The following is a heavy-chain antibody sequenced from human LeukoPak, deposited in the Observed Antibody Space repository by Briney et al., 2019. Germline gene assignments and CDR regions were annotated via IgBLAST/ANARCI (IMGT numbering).Heavy chain of an antibody. J-gene: IGHJ6*03. D-gene: IGHD6-19*01. CDR3: ARDQWSYYYMDV. CDR2: ISWNSGSI. V-gene: IGHV3-9*01. Sequence: PGGSLRLSCAASGFTFDDYVTHWVRQAPGKGLEWVSGISWNSGSIGYADSVKGRFTISRDNAKNTLYLQMNSLRAEDTAVYYCARDQWSYYYMDVWGKGTTVTVSS. CDR1: GFTFDDYV.